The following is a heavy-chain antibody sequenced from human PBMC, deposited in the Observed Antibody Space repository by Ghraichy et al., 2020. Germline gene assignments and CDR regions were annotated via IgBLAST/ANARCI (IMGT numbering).Heavy chain of an antibody. CDR1: GFTFSTYW. V-gene: IGHV3-74*01. CDR3: AREHSAYDDFDY. J-gene: IGHJ4*02. CDR2: INSDGSSR. D-gene: IGHD5-12*01. Sequence: GGSLRLSCAASGFTFSTYWMHWVRQAPGKGLVWVSRINSDGSSRSYADSVKGRFTISRDNAKNTVYLQMNSLRAEDTAVYYCAREHSAYDDFDYWGQGTLVTVSS.